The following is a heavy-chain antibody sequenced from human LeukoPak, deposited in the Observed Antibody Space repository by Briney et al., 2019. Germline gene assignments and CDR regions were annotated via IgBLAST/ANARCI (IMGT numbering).Heavy chain of an antibody. Sequence: SETLSLTCTVSGGSISSGSYYWSWIRQPAGKGLEWIGRIYTSGSTNYNPPLKSRVTISVDTSKNQFSLKLSSVTAADTAVYYCARDYDILTGAGYFDYWGQGTLVTVSS. CDR2: IYTSGST. CDR3: ARDYDILTGAGYFDY. J-gene: IGHJ4*02. CDR1: GGSISSGSYY. D-gene: IGHD3-9*01. V-gene: IGHV4-61*02.